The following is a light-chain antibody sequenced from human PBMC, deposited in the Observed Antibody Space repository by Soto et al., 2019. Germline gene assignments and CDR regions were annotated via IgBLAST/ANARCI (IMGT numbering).Light chain of an antibody. Sequence: DIQMTQSPSTLSASVGDRVTITCRASQSISSWLAWYQQEPGKAPKILIYKASSLESGVPSRFSGSGSGTEFTLTISSLQPDDFATYYCQKYNSYPITFGQGTRLEIK. CDR2: KAS. V-gene: IGKV1-5*03. CDR1: QSISSW. J-gene: IGKJ5*01. CDR3: QKYNSYPIT.